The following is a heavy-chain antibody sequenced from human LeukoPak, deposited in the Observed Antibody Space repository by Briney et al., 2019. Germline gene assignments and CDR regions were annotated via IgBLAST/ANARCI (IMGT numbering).Heavy chain of an antibody. D-gene: IGHD2-21*01. V-gene: IGHV4-59*01. Sequence: SETLSLTCTVSGGSISSYHWSWIRQPPGKGLEWIGYIYHSGNTNYNPSLKSRVTISVDTSKNQFSLKLSSLTAADTAVYHCAKYSTTSLNWFDPWGQGILVTVSS. CDR1: GGSISSYH. CDR3: AKYSTTSLNWFDP. CDR2: IYHSGNT. J-gene: IGHJ5*02.